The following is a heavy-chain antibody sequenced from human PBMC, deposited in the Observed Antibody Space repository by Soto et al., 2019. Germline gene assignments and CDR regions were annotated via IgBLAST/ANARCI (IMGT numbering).Heavy chain of an antibody. CDR3: SSSGYSYGSYYYYGMDV. J-gene: IGHJ6*02. V-gene: IGHV5-51*01. D-gene: IGHD5-18*01. CDR2: IYPGDSDT. Sequence: HAESLNICCKGSGYIFTCDLNGWVRQMPGKGLEWMGIIYPGDSDTRYSPSFQGQVTISADKSIRTAYLQWSSMKASDAAMYYCSSSGYSYGSYYYYGMDVWGQGTTVTVSS. CDR1: GYIFTCDL.